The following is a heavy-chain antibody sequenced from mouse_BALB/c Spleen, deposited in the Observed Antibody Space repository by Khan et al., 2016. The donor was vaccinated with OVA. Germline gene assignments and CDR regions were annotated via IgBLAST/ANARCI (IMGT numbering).Heavy chain of an antibody. CDR1: GFNIKDTY. CDR3: ATLYGSPFAF. D-gene: IGHD2-1*01. Sequence: VRLQQSGAELVKPGASVKLSCSASGFNIKDTYIHWMKQRPEQGLEWIGRIDPPNDDSKYGPKFQAKATLTADQSSNTAYIQLSSLTSEDTAVYYCATLYGSPFAFWGQGTLVSVSA. CDR2: IDPPNDDS. J-gene: IGHJ3*01. V-gene: IGHV14-3*02.